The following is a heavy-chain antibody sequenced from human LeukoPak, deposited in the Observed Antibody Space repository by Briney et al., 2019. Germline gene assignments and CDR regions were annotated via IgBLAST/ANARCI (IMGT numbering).Heavy chain of an antibody. CDR3: ASANSGSPAFSHMDV. CDR1: GYTFTSYD. J-gene: IGHJ6*03. CDR2: MNPNSGNT. D-gene: IGHD3-10*01. V-gene: IGHV1-8*01. Sequence: ASVKVSCKASGYTFTSYDINWVRQATGQGLEWMGWMNPNSGNTGYAQKFQGRVTMTRNTSISTAYMELSSLRSEDTAVYYCASANSGSPAFSHMDVWGKGTTVTVSS.